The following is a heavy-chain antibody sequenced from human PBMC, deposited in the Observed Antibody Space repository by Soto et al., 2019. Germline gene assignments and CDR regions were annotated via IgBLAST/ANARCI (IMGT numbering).Heavy chain of an antibody. CDR3: AGPSSSPEGYYYGMDV. J-gene: IGHJ6*02. Sequence: VQLVESGGGVVQPGRSLRLSCAASGFTFSSYGMHWVRQAPGKGLEWVAVISYDGSNKYYADSVKGRFTISRDNSKNTLYLQMNSLRAEDTAVYYCAGPSSSPEGYYYGMDVWGQGTTVTVSS. CDR1: GFTFSSYG. CDR2: ISYDGSNK. V-gene: IGHV3-30*03. D-gene: IGHD6-6*01.